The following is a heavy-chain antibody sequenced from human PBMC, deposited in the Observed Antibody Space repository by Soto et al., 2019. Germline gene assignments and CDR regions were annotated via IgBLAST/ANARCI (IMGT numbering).Heavy chain of an antibody. CDR3: ARDGSARPATY. Sequence: PSETLSLTCTVSGDSISSYYWIWIRQPPGRGLEWIGFFSNSETTKYNPSLKSRVTISGGTSKNQFSLDLRSVTAADTAVYYCARDGSARPATYWGQGILVTVSS. V-gene: IGHV4-59*01. CDR2: FSNSETT. D-gene: IGHD3-10*01. CDR1: GDSISSYY. J-gene: IGHJ4*02.